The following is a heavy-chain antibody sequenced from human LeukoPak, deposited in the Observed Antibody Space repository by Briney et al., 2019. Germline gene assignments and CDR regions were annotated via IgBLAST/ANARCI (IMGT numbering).Heavy chain of an antibody. D-gene: IGHD3-22*01. CDR3: ARATYYYDSSGYSHIRDYFDY. CDR2: TYYRSKWFI. CDR1: GDSFSSNSAV. J-gene: IGHJ4*02. V-gene: IGHV6-1*01. Sequence: SQTLSLTCAISGDSFSSNSAVWNWIRQSPSRGLEWLGRTYYRSKWFIDYAPSVKSRISINPDTSKNQFSLQLDSGAPEDTAVYYCARATYYYDSSGYSHIRDYFDYWGQGTLVTVSS.